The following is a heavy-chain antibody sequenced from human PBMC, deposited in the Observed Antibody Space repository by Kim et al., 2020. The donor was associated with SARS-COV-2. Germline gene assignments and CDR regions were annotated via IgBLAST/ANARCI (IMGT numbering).Heavy chain of an antibody. D-gene: IGHD6-6*01. J-gene: IGHJ6*02. V-gene: IGHV3-33*06. CDR2: IWYDGSNK. CDR1: GFTFSYYA. Sequence: GGSLRLSCAASGFTFSYYAMHWVRQAPGKGLEWVSVIWYDGSNKYYADSVKGRFTISRDNSKNTLYLLMNSLRAEDTAVYYCAKVAQYGQLVRSQYYGMDVWGQGTTVTVSS. CDR3: AKVAQYGQLVRSQYYGMDV.